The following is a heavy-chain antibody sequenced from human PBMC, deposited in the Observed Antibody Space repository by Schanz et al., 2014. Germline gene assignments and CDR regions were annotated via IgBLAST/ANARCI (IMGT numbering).Heavy chain of an antibody. Sequence: EVHLVESGGGLVKPGGSLRLSCAASGFNFSSYSLNWVRQAPGKGLEWVSVIGVDGTTTYYADSVKGRFTISRDNSKNTLYLQMNSLRAEDTAVYYCAKGRFGELSAFDIWGQGTMVTVSS. D-gene: IGHD3-10*01. V-gene: IGHV3-23*04. CDR3: AKGRFGELSAFDI. CDR1: GFNFSSYS. CDR2: IGVDGTTT. J-gene: IGHJ3*02.